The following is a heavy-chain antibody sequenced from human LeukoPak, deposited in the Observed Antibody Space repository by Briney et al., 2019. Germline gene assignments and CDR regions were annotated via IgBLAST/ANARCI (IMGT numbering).Heavy chain of an antibody. V-gene: IGHV4-61*01. D-gene: IGHD6-19*01. J-gene: IGHJ4*02. CDR2: IYYSGST. CDR3: IRIAVAGTVDY. CDR1: GGSISSGSYY. Sequence: SQTLSLTCTVSGGSISSGSYYWSWIRQPPGKGLEWIGYIYYSGSTNYNPSLKSRVTISVDTSKNQFSLKLSSVTAADTAVYYCIRIAVAGTVDYWGQGTLVTVSS.